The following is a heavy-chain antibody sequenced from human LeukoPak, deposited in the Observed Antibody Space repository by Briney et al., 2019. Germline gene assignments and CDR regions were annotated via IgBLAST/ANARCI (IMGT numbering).Heavy chain of an antibody. CDR1: GFTFSSYA. CDR2: ISGSGSGT. CDR3: AKDRRYFDY. J-gene: IGHJ4*02. Sequence: GGSLRLSCAASGFTFSSYAMSWVRQAPGKGPEWVSGISGSGSGTYYADSVKGRFTISRDNSKNTLYLQMNSLRAEDTAVYYCAKDRRYFDYWGQGTLVTVSS. V-gene: IGHV3-23*01.